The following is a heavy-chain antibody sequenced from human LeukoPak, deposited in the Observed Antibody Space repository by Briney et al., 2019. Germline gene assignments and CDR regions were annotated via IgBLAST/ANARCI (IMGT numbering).Heavy chain of an antibody. CDR1: GFTFSSYS. CDR2: ISSSSSYI. Sequence: GGSLRLSCAASGFTFSSYSMNWVRQAPGKGLEWVSSISSSSSYIYYADSVKGRFTISRDNAKNSLYLQMNSLRAEDTAVYYCASYGSGSSSYYYYGMDVWGQGTTVTVSS. J-gene: IGHJ6*02. D-gene: IGHD3-10*01. CDR3: ASYGSGSSSYYYYGMDV. V-gene: IGHV3-21*01.